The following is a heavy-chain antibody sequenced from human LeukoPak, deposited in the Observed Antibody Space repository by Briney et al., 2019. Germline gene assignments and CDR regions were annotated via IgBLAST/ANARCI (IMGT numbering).Heavy chain of an antibody. CDR1: GGSFSGYY. Sequence: SETLSLTCAVYGGSFSGYYWSWIRQPPGKGLEWIGEINHSGSTNYNPSLKSRVTISVDTSKNQFSLKLSSVTAADTAVYYCARGGRITMVRGVRDIYYYYMDVGAKGPRSPPP. D-gene: IGHD3-10*01. J-gene: IGHJ6*03. CDR3: ARGGRITMVRGVRDIYYYYMDV. V-gene: IGHV4-34*01. CDR2: INHSGST.